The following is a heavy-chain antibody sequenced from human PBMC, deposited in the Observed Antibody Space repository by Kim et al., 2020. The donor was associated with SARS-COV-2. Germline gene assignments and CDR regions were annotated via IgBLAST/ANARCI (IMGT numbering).Heavy chain of an antibody. D-gene: IGHD6-13*01. CDR3: ARRSQQLGYYWYFDL. Sequence: PTLKSRVTISVDTSKNQFSLKLSSVTAADTAVYYCARRSQQLGYYWYFDLWGRGTLVTVSS. J-gene: IGHJ2*01. V-gene: IGHV4-59*08.